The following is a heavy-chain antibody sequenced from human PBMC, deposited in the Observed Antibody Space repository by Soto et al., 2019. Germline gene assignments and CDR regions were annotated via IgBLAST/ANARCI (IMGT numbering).Heavy chain of an antibody. CDR2: IVVGSGNT. Sequence: SVKVSCKASGITFTSSAVQWVRQARGQRLEWIGWIVVGSGNTNYAQKFQERVTITRDMSTTTAYMELSSLRSEDTAVYYCASEADFWSGYYRSFDPWGQGTLVTVS. D-gene: IGHD3-3*01. CDR3: ASEADFWSGYYRSFDP. V-gene: IGHV1-58*01. CDR1: GITFTSSA. J-gene: IGHJ5*02.